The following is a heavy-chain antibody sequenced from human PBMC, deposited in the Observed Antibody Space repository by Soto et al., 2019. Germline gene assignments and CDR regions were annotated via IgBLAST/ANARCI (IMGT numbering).Heavy chain of an antibody. D-gene: IGHD4-17*01. V-gene: IGHV3-53*04. CDR1: GFTVSSNY. CDR3: ARVVNPLGDYFYDY. CDR2: IYSGGST. Sequence: GGSLRLSCAASGFTVSSNYMSWVRQAPGKGLEWVSVIYSGGSTYYADSVKGRFTISRHNSKNTLYLQMNSLRAEDTAVYYCARVVNPLGDYFYDYWGQGTLVTVSS. J-gene: IGHJ4*02.